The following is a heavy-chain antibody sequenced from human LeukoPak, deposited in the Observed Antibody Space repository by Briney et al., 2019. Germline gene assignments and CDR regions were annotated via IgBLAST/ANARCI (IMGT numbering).Heavy chain of an antibody. D-gene: IGHD6-19*01. CDR2: ISSSGGST. J-gene: IGHJ4*02. Sequence: GGSLRLSCAAPGITFSSYAMSWVRQAPGKGLEWVSAISSSGGSTYYADSVKGRFAISRDNSKNTLYLQMNSLRAEDTAVYYCAKGGSGFYYFDYWGQGTLVTVSS. CDR3: AKGGSGFYYFDY. V-gene: IGHV3-23*01. CDR1: GITFSSYA.